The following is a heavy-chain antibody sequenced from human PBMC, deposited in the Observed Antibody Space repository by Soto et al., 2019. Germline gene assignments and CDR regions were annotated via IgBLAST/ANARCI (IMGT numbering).Heavy chain of an antibody. CDR3: ATGGYCSSTSCYNYYYYYGMDV. J-gene: IGHJ6*02. CDR2: MNPNSGNT. CDR1: GYTFTSYD. D-gene: IGHD2-2*01. V-gene: IGHV1-8*01. Sequence: ASVKVSCKASGYTFTSYDINWVRQAAGQGLEWMGWMNPNSGNTGYAQKFQGRVTMTRNTSISTAYMELSSLRSEDTAVYYCATGGYCSSTSCYNYYYYYGMDVWGQGTTVTVSS.